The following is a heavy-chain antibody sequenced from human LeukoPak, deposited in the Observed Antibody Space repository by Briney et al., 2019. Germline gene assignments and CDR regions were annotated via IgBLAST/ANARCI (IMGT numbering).Heavy chain of an antibody. CDR3: ASTLVGATLYYFDY. V-gene: IGHV4-34*01. D-gene: IGHD1-26*01. J-gene: IGHJ4*02. Sequence: SETLSLTCAVYGGSFSGYYWGWIRQPPGKGLEWIGEINHSGSTNYNPSLKSRVTISVDTSKNQFSLKLSSVTAADTAVYYCASTLVGATLYYFDYWGQGTLVTVSS. CDR1: GGSFSGYY. CDR2: INHSGST.